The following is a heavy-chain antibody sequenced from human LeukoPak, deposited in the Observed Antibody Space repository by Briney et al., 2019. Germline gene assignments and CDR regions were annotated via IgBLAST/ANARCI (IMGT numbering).Heavy chain of an antibody. J-gene: IGHJ6*02. CDR1: GGSISSYY. CDR2: IYYSGST. CDR3: ARLLHYYYGMDV. D-gene: IGHD2-21*02. Sequence: PSETLSLTCTVSGGSISSYYWSWIRQPPGKGLEWIGYIYYSGSTNYNPSLKSRVTISVDTSKNQFSLKLSSVTAADTAVYYCARLLHYYYGMDVWGQGTTVTVFS. V-gene: IGHV4-59*08.